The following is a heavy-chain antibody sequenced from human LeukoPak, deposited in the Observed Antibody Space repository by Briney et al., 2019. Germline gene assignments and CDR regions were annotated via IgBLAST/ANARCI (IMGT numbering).Heavy chain of an antibody. J-gene: IGHJ4*02. CDR2: INWNGGST. D-gene: IGHD1-26*01. V-gene: IGHV3-20*04. Sequence: GGSLRLSCAASGFTFSSYEMNWVRQAPGKVLEWVSGINWNGGSTGYADSVKGRFTISRDNAKNSLYLQMNSLRAEDTALYYCASGGIYYGAAFDFWGQGSLVTVSS. CDR3: ASGGIYYGAAFDF. CDR1: GFTFSSYE.